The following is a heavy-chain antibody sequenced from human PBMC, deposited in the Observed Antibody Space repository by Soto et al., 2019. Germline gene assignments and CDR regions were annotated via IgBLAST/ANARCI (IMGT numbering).Heavy chain of an antibody. J-gene: IGHJ4*02. CDR3: ASRRIAARLRGFVGY. CDR2: INHSGST. Sequence: SETLSLTCAVYGGSFSGYYWSWIRQPPGKGLEWIGEINHSGSTNYNPSLKSRVTISVDTSKNQFSLRLSSVTAADTAVYYCASRRIAARLRGFVGYWGQGTLVTVSS. CDR1: GGSFSGYY. V-gene: IGHV4-34*01. D-gene: IGHD6-6*01.